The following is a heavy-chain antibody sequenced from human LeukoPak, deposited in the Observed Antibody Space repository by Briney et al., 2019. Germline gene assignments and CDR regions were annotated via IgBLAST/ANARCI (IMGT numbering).Heavy chain of an antibody. CDR1: GFTFSSYA. J-gene: IGHJ2*01. CDR3: ARGKRVPDRIAAAGYWYFDL. Sequence: QSGGSLRLSCAASGFTFSSYAMHWVRQAPGKGLEWVAVISYDGSNKYYADSVKGRFTISRDNSKNTLYLQMNSLRAEDTAVYYCARGKRVPDRIAAAGYWYFDLWGRGTLVTVSS. V-gene: IGHV3-30-3*01. CDR2: ISYDGSNK. D-gene: IGHD6-13*01.